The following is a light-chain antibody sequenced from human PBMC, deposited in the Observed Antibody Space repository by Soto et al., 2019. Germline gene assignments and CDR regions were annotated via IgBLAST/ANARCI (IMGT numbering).Light chain of an antibody. V-gene: IGKV3-11*01. CDR1: QRVGSY. J-gene: IGKJ5*01. CDR2: DAS. Sequence: EIVLTQSPATLSLSPGESATLSCRASQRVGSYLGWYQQKPGQAPRLLIYDASNRANGIPARFSGRGSGTDFTLTISSREPEDFAVYYCQQRSDWPPITFGQGTRLEI. CDR3: QQRSDWPPIT.